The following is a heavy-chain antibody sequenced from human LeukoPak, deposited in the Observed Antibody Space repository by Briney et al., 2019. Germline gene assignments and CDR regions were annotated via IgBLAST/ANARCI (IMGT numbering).Heavy chain of an antibody. CDR3: ARDLSAMVFSFDY. Sequence: PGGSLRLSCAASGFTFSDYYMSWIRQAPGQGLEWVSYISSSGSTIYYADSVKGRFTISRDNAKNSLYLQMNSLRAEDTAVYYCARDLSAMVFSFDYWGQGTLVTVSS. V-gene: IGHV3-11*01. J-gene: IGHJ4*02. D-gene: IGHD5-18*01. CDR1: GFTFSDYY. CDR2: ISSSGSTI.